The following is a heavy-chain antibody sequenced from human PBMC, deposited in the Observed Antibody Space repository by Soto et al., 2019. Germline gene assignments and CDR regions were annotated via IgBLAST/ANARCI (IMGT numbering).Heavy chain of an antibody. CDR3: ARVSHRGGYDVVDY. Sequence: EVQLVESGGGLVQPGGSLRLSCAVSGFRLETYWMSWVRQAPGKGLECVANIKPDGSEKNYVDSVMGRFSISRDNANNSLNLQVNSLRAEDTAVYYCARVSHRGGYDVVDYWDQGTLVTVSS. CDR1: GFRLETYW. CDR2: IKPDGSEK. D-gene: IGHD5-12*01. V-gene: IGHV3-7*04. J-gene: IGHJ4*02.